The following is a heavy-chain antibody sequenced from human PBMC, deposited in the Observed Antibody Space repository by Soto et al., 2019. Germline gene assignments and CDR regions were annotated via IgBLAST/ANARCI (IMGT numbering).Heavy chain of an antibody. V-gene: IGHV4-59*01. CDR1: GGSISSYY. J-gene: IGHJ3*02. CDR2: IYYSGST. D-gene: IGHD3-16*02. CDR3: ARAMITFGGVIVPGAFDI. Sequence: PSETLSLTCTVSGGSISSYYWSWIRQPPGKGLEWIGYIYYSGSTNYNPSLKSRVTISVDTSKNQFSLKLSSVTAADTAVYYCARAMITFGGVIVPGAFDIWRQGTMVTVSS.